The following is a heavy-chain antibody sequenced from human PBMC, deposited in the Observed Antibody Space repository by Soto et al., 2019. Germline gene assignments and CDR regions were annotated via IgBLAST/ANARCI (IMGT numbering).Heavy chain of an antibody. Sequence: GGSLRLSCSVSGFSFSDYAMHWVRQAPGKGLEYVSGISTDGGSIYYADSVKGRFTISRDDSKNTVYLQMRSLRPEDTAVFYCGSGYYGGYDYWGQGTLVTVSS. D-gene: IGHD3-22*01. CDR3: GSGYYGGYDY. CDR2: ISTDGGSI. CDR1: GFSFSDYA. J-gene: IGHJ4*02. V-gene: IGHV3-64D*06.